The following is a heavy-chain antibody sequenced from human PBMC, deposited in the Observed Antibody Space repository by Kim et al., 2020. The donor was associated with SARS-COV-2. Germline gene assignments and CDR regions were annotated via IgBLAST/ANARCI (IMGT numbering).Heavy chain of an antibody. V-gene: IGHV3-23*01. J-gene: IGHJ4*02. CDR2: ISGSGGST. Sequence: GGSLRLSCAASGFTFSSYAMSLVRQAPGKGLEWVSAISGSGGSTYYADSVKGRFTISRDNSKNTLYLQMNSLRAEDTAVYYCAKDAGTKNDQLLWFGELLAYFDYWGQVSLVTVSS. CDR3: AKDAGTKNDQLLWFGELLAYFDY. CDR1: GFTFSSYA. D-gene: IGHD3-10*01.